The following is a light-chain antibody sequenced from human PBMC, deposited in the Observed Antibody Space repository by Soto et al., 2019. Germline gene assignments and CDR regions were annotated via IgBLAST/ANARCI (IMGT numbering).Light chain of an antibody. V-gene: IGKV1-39*01. J-gene: IGKJ5*01. Sequence: DIQMTQSPSSLSASVGDRVTITCRASQSISSYLNWYQQKPGKAPKLLIYAASSLQSGVPSRFSGSGSGTDFTLNISSLQPEDFATYYCQHCYSTPLTFGQGTRLEIK. CDR3: QHCYSTPLT. CDR2: AAS. CDR1: QSISSY.